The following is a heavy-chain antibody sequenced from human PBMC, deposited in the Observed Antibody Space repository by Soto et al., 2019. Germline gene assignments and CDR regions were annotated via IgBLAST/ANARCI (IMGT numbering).Heavy chain of an antibody. V-gene: IGHV4-59*01. CDR2: IYYSGST. Sequence: SETLSLTCTVSGGSSSSYYGSWIRQPPGKGLEWIGYIYYSGSTNYNPSLKSRVTISVDTSKSQFSLKLSSVTAADTAVYYCARDMYSSSSGPRGYYYYYYMDVWGKGTTVTVSS. J-gene: IGHJ6*03. CDR3: ARDMYSSSSGPRGYYYYYYMDV. CDR1: GGSSSSYY. D-gene: IGHD6-6*01.